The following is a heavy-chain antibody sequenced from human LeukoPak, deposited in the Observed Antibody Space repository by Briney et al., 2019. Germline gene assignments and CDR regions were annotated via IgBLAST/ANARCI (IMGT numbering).Heavy chain of an antibody. Sequence: PSGTLSLTCAVSGGSISSSNWWSWVRQPPGKGLEWIGEIYHSGSTNYNPSLKSRVTISVDKSKNQFSLKLSSVTAADTAVYYCARRGDRYDFWSGLWFDPWGQGTLVTVSS. J-gene: IGHJ5*02. CDR2: IYHSGST. CDR3: ARRGDRYDFWSGLWFDP. CDR1: GGSISSSNW. D-gene: IGHD3-3*01. V-gene: IGHV4-4*02.